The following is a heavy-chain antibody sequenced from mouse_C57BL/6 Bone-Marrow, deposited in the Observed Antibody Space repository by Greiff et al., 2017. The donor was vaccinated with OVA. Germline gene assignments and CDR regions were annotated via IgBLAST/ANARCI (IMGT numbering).Heavy chain of an antibody. CDR1: GFTFSSYA. J-gene: IGHJ4*01. V-gene: IGHV5-9-1*02. CDR3: TRDGLAYYYAMDY. Sequence: EVQVVESGEGLVKPGGSLKLSCAASGFTFSSYAMSWVRQTPEQRLEWVAYISRGGDYIYYADTVKGRFTLSRDNARNTLYLQMSSLKSEDTAMYYCTRDGLAYYYAMDYWGQGTSVTAAS. D-gene: IGHD4-1*01. CDR2: ISRGGDYI.